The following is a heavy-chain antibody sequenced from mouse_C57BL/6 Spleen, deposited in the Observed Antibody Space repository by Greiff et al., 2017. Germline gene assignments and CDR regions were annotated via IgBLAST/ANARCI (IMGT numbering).Heavy chain of an antibody. CDR2: ISSGSSNI. Sequence: EVQRVESGGGLVKPGGSLTLSCAASGFTFSDYGMHWVRQAPEKGLEWVAYISSGSSNIYYADTVKGRFTITRDNAKNTLFLQMNSLRSADTAMYYCARKLPDYYAMDYWGQGTSVTVAS. D-gene: IGHD5-5*01. CDR3: ARKLPDYYAMDY. J-gene: IGHJ4*01. V-gene: IGHV5-17*01. CDR1: GFTFSDYG.